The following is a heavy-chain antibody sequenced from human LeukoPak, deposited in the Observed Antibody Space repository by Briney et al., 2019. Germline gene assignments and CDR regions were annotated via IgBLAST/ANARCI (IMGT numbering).Heavy chain of an antibody. CDR2: IIPILGIA. Sequence: ASVKVSCEASGGTFSSYAISWVRQAPGQGLEWMGRIIPILGIANYAQKFQGRVTITADKSTSTAYMELSSLRSEDTAVYYCARRPSEAYYYYGMDVWGQGTTVTVSS. J-gene: IGHJ6*02. V-gene: IGHV1-69*04. CDR3: ARRPSEAYYYYGMDV. CDR1: GGTFSSYA.